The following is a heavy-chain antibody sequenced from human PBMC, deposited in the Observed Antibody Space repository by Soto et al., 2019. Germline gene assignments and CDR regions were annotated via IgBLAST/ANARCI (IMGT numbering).Heavy chain of an antibody. CDR3: ARAMTMTLARIFGMDV. D-gene: IGHD3-3*01. CDR2: IFYDGSND. Sequence: PGGSLRLSCAGSGFFFQNYAMHWVRLAPGKGLEWVAYIFYDGSNDNYAESVKGRFTVSRDNSEGMLYLQMNNLRVEDTGVYFCARAMTMTLARIFGMDVWGPRTTVTVSS. CDR1: GFFFQNYA. V-gene: IGHV3-33*01. J-gene: IGHJ6*02.